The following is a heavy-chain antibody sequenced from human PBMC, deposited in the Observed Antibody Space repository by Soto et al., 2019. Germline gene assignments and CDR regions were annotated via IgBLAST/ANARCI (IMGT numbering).Heavy chain of an antibody. J-gene: IGHJ4*02. CDR1: GFTFSNFA. CDR2: IRGDGGTT. D-gene: IGHD2-8*02. V-gene: IGHV3-23*01. Sequence: EVRLLESGGGLVQPGESLRLSCAASGFTFSNFAMSWVRQAPGKGLEWVSSIRGDGGTTYYADSVKGRFTISRDNSKNTLYLQVKTRRGDDTDTYYCEKVDRFDVSGPYYFDFWGQGALVSVSS. CDR3: EKVDRFDVSGPYYFDF.